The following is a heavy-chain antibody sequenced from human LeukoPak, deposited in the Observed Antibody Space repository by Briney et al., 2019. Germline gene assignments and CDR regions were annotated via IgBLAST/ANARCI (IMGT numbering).Heavy chain of an antibody. CDR1: GFTFTNHA. V-gene: IGHV3-64*01. CDR3: ARAGVIRYVAWLINYYMDV. CDR2: ISGNGGST. J-gene: IGHJ6*03. D-gene: IGHD3-9*01. Sequence: GGSLRLSCAASGFTFTNHAMQWVRQAPGKGLEYVSAISGNGGSTYYANSVKGRFTISRDNSKNTAYLQLDSLRAEDMAVYYCARAGVIRYVAWLINYYMDVWGKGTTVTVSS.